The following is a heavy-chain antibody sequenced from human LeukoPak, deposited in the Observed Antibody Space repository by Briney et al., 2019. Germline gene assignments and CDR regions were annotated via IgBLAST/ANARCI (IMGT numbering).Heavy chain of an antibody. D-gene: IGHD2-8*02. CDR2: INPSTGST. V-gene: IGHV1-46*01. CDR1: GYTFTSYY. Sequence: ASVKVSCKASGYTFTSYYIFWVRQAPGQGLEWMGIINPSTGSTSYSQKFQGRVTMTRDMSTSTVYMELSSLRSEDTAFYYCARDLRATLITGSGYWGQGTLVTVSS. J-gene: IGHJ4*02. CDR3: ARDLRATLITGSGY.